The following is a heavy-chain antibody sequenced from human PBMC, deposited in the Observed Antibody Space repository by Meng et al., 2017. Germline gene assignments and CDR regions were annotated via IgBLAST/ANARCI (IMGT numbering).Heavy chain of an antibody. CDR1: GYTFTGYY. CDR3: ARDCAVKGFYYFDY. J-gene: IGHJ4*02. CDR2: INPNSGGT. Sequence: ASVKVSCKASGYTFTGYYMHWVRQAPGQGLEWMGRINPNSGGTNYAQKFQGRVTITRDTSISTAYMELSRLRSDDTAVYYWARDCAVKGFYYFDYWGQGTLVTVSS. V-gene: IGHV1-2*06. D-gene: IGHD4-11*01.